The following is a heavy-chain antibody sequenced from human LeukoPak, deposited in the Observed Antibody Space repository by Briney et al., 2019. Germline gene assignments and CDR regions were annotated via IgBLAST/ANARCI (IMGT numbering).Heavy chain of an antibody. CDR2: IYYSGST. CDR3: ARGPRDSSGYPFDY. V-gene: IGHV4-39*07. Sequence: SETLSLTCTVSGGSISSSSYYWGWIRQPPGKGLEWIGSIYYSGSTYYNPSLKSRVTISVDTSKNQFSLKLSSVTAADTAVYYCARGPRDSSGYPFDYWGQGTLVTVSS. CDR1: GGSISSSSYY. J-gene: IGHJ4*02. D-gene: IGHD3-22*01.